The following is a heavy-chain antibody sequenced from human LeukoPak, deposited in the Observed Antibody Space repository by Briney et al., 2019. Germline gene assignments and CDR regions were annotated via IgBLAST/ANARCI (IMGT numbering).Heavy chain of an antibody. J-gene: IGHJ1*01. D-gene: IGHD4-23*01. CDR2: TNTDGSST. CDR3: YGANAEH. V-gene: IGHV3-74*03. Sequence: GSLRLSCAASGFTFSSYWMHWVRQAPGKGLEWVSGTNTDGSSTMYADSVKGRFTIARDNAKNTLYLQMNSLRAEDTAVYYCYGANAEHWGQGTLVTVSS. CDR1: GFTFSSYW.